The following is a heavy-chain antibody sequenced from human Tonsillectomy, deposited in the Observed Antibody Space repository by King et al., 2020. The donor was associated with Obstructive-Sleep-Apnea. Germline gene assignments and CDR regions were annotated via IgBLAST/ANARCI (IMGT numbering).Heavy chain of an antibody. CDR1: GGSISSAGYY. CDR2: IYYSGST. D-gene: IGHD3-10*01. J-gene: IGHJ5*02. Sequence: QLQESGPGLVKPSQTLPLTCTVSGGSISSAGYYWSWIRQHPGKGLEWIGNIYYSGSTYCNPSLKIRVTISVDTSKNQFSLKLSSVTAADTAVYYCARAPMVRGIIRWFDPWGLGTLVTVSS. V-gene: IGHV4-31*03. CDR3: ARAPMVRGIIRWFDP.